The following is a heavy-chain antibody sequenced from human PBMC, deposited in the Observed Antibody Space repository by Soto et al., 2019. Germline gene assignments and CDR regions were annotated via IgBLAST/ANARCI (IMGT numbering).Heavy chain of an antibody. D-gene: IGHD2-21*01. CDR3: ARPDDCGDAYCSTGRWFDS. CDR2: VYHSGST. Sequence: PSETLSLTCSVSGGSMRSYYWSWIRQPPGKGLEWIGYVYHSGSTDYNPSLKSRITISLDPSKNQFSLQLRSVTAADTAVYYCARPDDCGDAYCSTGRWFDSWGQGVLVTVSS. CDR1: GGSMRSYY. J-gene: IGHJ5*01. V-gene: IGHV4-59*08.